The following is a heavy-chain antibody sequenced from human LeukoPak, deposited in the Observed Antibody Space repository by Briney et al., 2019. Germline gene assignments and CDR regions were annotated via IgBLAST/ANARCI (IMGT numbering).Heavy chain of an antibody. CDR2: INPNSGGT. Sequence: ASVPVSCKASGYTFTGYYMHWVRQAPGQGLEWMGWINPNSGGTNYAQKFQGRVTMTRDTSISTAYMELSRLRSDDTAVYYCARDTPRPVPRGFEYWGQGTLVTVSS. J-gene: IGHJ4*02. CDR1: GYTFTGYY. CDR3: ARDTPRPVPRGFEY. V-gene: IGHV1-2*02.